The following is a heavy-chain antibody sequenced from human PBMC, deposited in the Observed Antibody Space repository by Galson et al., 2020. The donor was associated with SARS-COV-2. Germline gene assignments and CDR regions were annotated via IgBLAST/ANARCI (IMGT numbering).Heavy chain of an antibody. J-gene: IGHJ6*02. V-gene: IGHV1-46*01. CDR3: AREDRDYDYVWGSYRSVYGMDF. CDR1: GYTFTNYY. D-gene: IGHD3-16*02. CDR2: INPSGGST. Sequence: ASVKVSCKASGYTFTNYYMHRVRQAPAQKLEWMGIINPSGGSTSYAQKFQGRVTTTRDTSTNNAHMELSSMRSEDKAVYYCAREDRDYDYVWGSYRSVYGMDFWGQGTMVTVSS.